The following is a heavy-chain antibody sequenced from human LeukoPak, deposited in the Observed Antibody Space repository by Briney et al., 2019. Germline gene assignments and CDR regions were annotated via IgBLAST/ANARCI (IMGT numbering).Heavy chain of an antibody. CDR2: ISSSSSYI. J-gene: IGHJ4*02. V-gene: IGHV3-21*01. Sequence: PGGSLRLSCAASGFTFSDHRMKWVRQAPGKGLEWVSSISSSSSYIYYADSVKGRFTISRDNAKNSLYLQMNSLRAEDTAVYYCVRTFGDSSTWPQGTDYWGQGALVTVSS. CDR3: VRTFGDSSTWPQGTDY. D-gene: IGHD3-22*01. CDR1: GFTFSDHR.